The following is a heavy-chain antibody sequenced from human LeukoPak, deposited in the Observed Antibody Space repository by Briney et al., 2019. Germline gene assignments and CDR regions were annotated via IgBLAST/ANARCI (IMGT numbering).Heavy chain of an antibody. J-gene: IGHJ6*02. CDR3: ARGQGIAARHPDRYYYYYYGMDV. CDR2: IYTSGST. Sequence: TTSETLSLTCTVSGGSISSYYWSWIRQPAGKGLEWIGRIYTSGSTNYNPSLKSRVTMSVDTSKNQFSLKLSSVTAADTAVYYCARGQGIAARHPDRYYYYYYGMDVWGQGTTVTVSS. CDR1: GGSISSYY. D-gene: IGHD6-6*01. V-gene: IGHV4-4*07.